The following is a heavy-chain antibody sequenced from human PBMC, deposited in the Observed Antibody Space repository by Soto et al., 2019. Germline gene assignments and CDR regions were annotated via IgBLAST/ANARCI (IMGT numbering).Heavy chain of an antibody. Sequence: ASVKVSCKASGYTFTSYGISWVRQAPGQGLEWMGWISAYNGNTNYAQKLQGRVTMTTDTSTSTAYMELRSLRSDDTAVYYCARDGGDSSGWYRRPPRNNWFDPWGQGTLVTVSS. CDR3: ARDGGDSSGWYRRPPRNNWFDP. V-gene: IGHV1-18*01. CDR2: ISAYNGNT. D-gene: IGHD6-19*01. J-gene: IGHJ5*02. CDR1: GYTFTSYG.